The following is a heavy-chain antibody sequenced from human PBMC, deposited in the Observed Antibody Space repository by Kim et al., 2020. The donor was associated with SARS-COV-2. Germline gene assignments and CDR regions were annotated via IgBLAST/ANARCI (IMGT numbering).Heavy chain of an antibody. V-gene: IGHV3-30*04. CDR3: ARDRVIGLRPNPCCFDY. D-gene: IGHD4-17*01. CDR2: ISFDGSNK. J-gene: IGHJ4*02. Sequence: GGSLRLSCAASGFTFSSYTMHWVRQAPGKGLEWVAVISFDGSNKYYADSVKGRFTISRDNSKNTLYLQMNSLRAEDTAVYYCARDRVIGLRPNPCCFDYWGQGTLVTVSS. CDR1: GFTFSSYT.